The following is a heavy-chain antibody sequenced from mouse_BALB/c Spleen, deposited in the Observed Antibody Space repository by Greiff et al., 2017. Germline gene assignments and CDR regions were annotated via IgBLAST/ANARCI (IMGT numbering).Heavy chain of an antibody. J-gene: IGHJ2*01. CDR2: INPSTGYT. D-gene: IGHD1-1*01. CDR1: GYTFTSYW. CDR3: AREGGSSYYFDY. V-gene: IGHV1-7*01. Sequence: VQLVESGAELAKPGASVKMSCKASGYTFTSYWMHWVKQRPGQGLEWIGYINPSTGYTEYNQKFKDKATLTADKSSSTAYMQLSSLTSEDSAVYYCAREGGSSYYFDYWGQGTTLTVSS.